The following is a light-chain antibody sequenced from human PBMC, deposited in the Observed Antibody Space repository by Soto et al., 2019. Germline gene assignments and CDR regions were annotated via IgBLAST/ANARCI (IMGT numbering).Light chain of an antibody. CDR1: QSVISDY. J-gene: IGKJ2*01. CDR2: AVS. Sequence: EIVLTQSPGTLSLSPGERATLSCWASQSVISDYFAWYQHKPGQAPRLLIYAVSSRATGIPDRFSGSGSGTDFTLTISRLEPEDSAVYYCQQYGSAPHNFGQGTKLEIK. CDR3: QQYGSAPHN. V-gene: IGKV3-20*01.